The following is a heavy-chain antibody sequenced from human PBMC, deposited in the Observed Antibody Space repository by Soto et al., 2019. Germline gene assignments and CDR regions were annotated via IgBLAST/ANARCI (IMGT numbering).Heavy chain of an antibody. CDR1: GYTFTSYA. V-gene: IGHV1-3*01. D-gene: IGHD3-3*01. CDR3: AASVYYDFWSGYPPFDY. Sequence: ASAKVSCKASGYTFTSYAMHWVRQAPGQRLEWMGWINAGNGNTKYSQKFQGRVTITRDTSASTAYMELSSLRSEDTAVYYCAASVYYDFWSGYPPFDYWGQGTLVTVSS. CDR2: INAGNGNT. J-gene: IGHJ4*02.